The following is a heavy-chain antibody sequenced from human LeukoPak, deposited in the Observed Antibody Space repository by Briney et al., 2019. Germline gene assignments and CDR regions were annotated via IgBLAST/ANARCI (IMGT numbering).Heavy chain of an antibody. CDR1: GFTFDDYG. CDR3: AREKYDSSGYYTDNYYFDY. CDR2: INWNGGSI. Sequence: PGGSPRLSCAASGFTFDDYGMTWVRQAPGKGLEWVSDINWNGGSIGYADSVKGRLTVSRDNAKNSLYLQMNSLRAEDTALYYCAREKYDSSGYYTDNYYFDYWGQGTLVTVSS. D-gene: IGHD3-22*01. J-gene: IGHJ4*02. V-gene: IGHV3-20*04.